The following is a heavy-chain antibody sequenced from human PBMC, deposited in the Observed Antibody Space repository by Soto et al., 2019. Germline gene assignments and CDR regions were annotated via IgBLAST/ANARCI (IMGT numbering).Heavy chain of an antibody. CDR2: INTDGSAT. Sequence: EVQLVESGGGLVQPGGSLRLSCAASGVTFSNYWMHWVRRVPGKGLVWVSRINTDGSATNYADSVKGRFTVSRDNARNMQYLQMNSLRAEDTAVYYCARDGGGSWGQGTLVTVSS. J-gene: IGHJ5*02. CDR3: ARDGGGS. D-gene: IGHD2-15*01. CDR1: GVTFSNYW. V-gene: IGHV3-74*01.